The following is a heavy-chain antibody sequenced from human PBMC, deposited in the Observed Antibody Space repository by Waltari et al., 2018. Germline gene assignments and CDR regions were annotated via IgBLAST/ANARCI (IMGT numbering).Heavy chain of an antibody. Sequence: QVQLQESGPGLVKPSGTLSPTCAVSGGSISSSNWWSWVRQPPGKGLEWIGEIYHSGSTNYNPSLKSRVTISVDKSKNQFSLKLSSVTAADTAVYYCARATIPGYSSGWYYFDYWGQGTLVTVSS. J-gene: IGHJ4*02. D-gene: IGHD6-19*01. CDR3: ARATIPGYSSGWYYFDY. CDR2: IYHSGST. V-gene: IGHV4-4*02. CDR1: GGSISSSNW.